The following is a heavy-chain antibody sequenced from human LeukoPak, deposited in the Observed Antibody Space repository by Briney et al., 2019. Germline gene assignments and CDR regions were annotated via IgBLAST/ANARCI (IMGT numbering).Heavy chain of an antibody. J-gene: IGHJ4*02. CDR2: IYYSGST. CDR3: ARQLGYCSSTSCYADKVDY. V-gene: IGHV4-39*01. Sequence: SETLSLTCTVSGGSVSSSSYYWGWIRQPPGKGLEWIGSIYYSGSTYYNPPLKSRVTISVDTSKNQFSLKLSSVTAADTAVYYCARQLGYCSSTSCYADKVDYWGQGTLVTVSS. D-gene: IGHD2-2*01. CDR1: GGSVSSSSYY.